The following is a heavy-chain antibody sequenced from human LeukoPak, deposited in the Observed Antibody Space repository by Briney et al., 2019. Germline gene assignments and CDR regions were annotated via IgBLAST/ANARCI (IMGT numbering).Heavy chain of an antibody. Sequence: SETLSLTCTVSGGSISSSSYYWGWIRQPPGKGLEWIGSIYYSGSTYYNPSLKSRVTISVDTSKNQFSLKLSSVTAADTAVYYCARGTREWELPTTFDYWGQGTLVTASS. CDR3: ARGTREWELPTTFDY. CDR2: IYYSGST. J-gene: IGHJ4*02. V-gene: IGHV4-39*07. D-gene: IGHD1-26*01. CDR1: GGSISSSSYY.